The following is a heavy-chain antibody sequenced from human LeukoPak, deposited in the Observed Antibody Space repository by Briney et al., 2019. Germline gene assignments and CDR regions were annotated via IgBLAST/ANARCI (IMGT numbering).Heavy chain of an antibody. CDR2: IYRSENT. CDR3: ARERYSSVRWVDY. J-gene: IGHJ4*02. Sequence: SGTLSLTCAVSGGSISSSDWWSWVRQPPGRGLEWIGYIYRSENTNYNPSLKSRVTMSVDKSKNQFSLKLSSVTAADTAVYYCARERYSSVRWVDYWGQGTLVTVSS. D-gene: IGHD6-19*01. CDR1: GGSISSSDW. V-gene: IGHV4-4*02.